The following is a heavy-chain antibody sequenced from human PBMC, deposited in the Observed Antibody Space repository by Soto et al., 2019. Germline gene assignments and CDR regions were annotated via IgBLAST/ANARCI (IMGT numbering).Heavy chain of an antibody. V-gene: IGHV1-69*01. D-gene: IGHD3-10*01. CDR1: GGTFSSHV. CDR3: ARDLEFRDGNISHLDY. CDR2: IMPIIGTA. Sequence: QVQLVQSGAEVKKPGSSVKVSCKASGGTFSSHVFNWVLQAPGQGLEWMGGIMPIIGTANYAQKYQGRVKINADESTSTAYMELSSLSSEDTAVYYCARDLEFRDGNISHLDYWGQGTLVTVSS. J-gene: IGHJ4*02.